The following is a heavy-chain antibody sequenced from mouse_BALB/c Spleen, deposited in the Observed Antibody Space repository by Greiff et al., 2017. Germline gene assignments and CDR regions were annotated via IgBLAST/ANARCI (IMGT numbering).Heavy chain of an antibody. Sequence: EVKLQESGPGLVKPSQSLSLTCSVTGYSITSGYYWNWIRQFPGNKLEWMGYISYDGSNNYNPSLKNRISITRDTSKNQFFLKLNSVTTEDTATYYCARDGMTNYAMDYWGQGTSVTVSS. CDR3: ARDGMTNYAMDY. CDR1: GYSITSGYY. J-gene: IGHJ4*01. CDR2: ISYDGSN. D-gene: IGHD1-1*02. V-gene: IGHV3-6*02.